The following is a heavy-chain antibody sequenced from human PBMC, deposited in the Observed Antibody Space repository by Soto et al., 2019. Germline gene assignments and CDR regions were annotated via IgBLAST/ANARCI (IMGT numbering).Heavy chain of an antibody. V-gene: IGHV3-30*03. CDR1: DFDFSSYG. J-gene: IGHJ4*02. D-gene: IGHD3-10*01. Sequence: SLTLSCAASDFDFSSYGIHLVRQAPGKGLEWVAASSYDGRETFYTDSAKGRFTVSKEMSKNTAFLQMNALRHEDTAVYFCARDSGWPILNFDNWGQGTPVTVSS. CDR3: ARDSGWPILNFDN. CDR2: SSYDGRET.